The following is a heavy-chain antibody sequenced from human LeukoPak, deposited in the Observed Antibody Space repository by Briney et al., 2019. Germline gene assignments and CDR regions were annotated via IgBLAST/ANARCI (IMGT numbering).Heavy chain of an antibody. J-gene: IGHJ3*02. V-gene: IGHV4-61*01. CDR2: IYYSGST. CDR3: AREPSIEHAFDI. CDR1: GGSISSGSYY. D-gene: IGHD6-6*01. Sequence: PSETLSLTCTVSGGSISSGSYYWSWIRQPPGKGLEWIGYIYYSGSTNYKPSLKSRVTISVDTSKNQFSLKLSSVTAADTAVYYCAREPSIEHAFDIWGQGTMVTVSS.